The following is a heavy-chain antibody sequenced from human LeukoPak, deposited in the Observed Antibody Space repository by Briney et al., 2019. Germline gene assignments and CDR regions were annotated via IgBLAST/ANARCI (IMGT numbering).Heavy chain of an antibody. D-gene: IGHD6-19*01. Sequence: VKVSCKASGYTFTGYYMHWVRQAPGQGLEWMGWINPNSGGTNYAQKFQGRVTMTRDTSISTAYMELSRLRSDDTAVYYCARGLRADEKSWFDPWGQGTLVTVSS. V-gene: IGHV1-2*02. CDR3: ARGLRADEKSWFDP. CDR1: GYTFTGYY. J-gene: IGHJ5*02. CDR2: INPNSGGT.